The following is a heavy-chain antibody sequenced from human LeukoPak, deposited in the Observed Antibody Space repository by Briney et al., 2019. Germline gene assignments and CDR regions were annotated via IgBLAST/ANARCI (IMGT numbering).Heavy chain of an antibody. J-gene: IGHJ4*02. D-gene: IGHD2-2*01. Sequence: PSETLSLTCAVYGGSFSGDYWSWIRQPPGKGLEWIGEINHSGSTNYNPSLKSRVTISVDTSKNQFSLKLSSVTAADTAVYYCARSYAHDYWGQGTLVTVSS. CDR3: ARSYAHDY. V-gene: IGHV4-34*01. CDR2: INHSGST. CDR1: GGSFSGDY.